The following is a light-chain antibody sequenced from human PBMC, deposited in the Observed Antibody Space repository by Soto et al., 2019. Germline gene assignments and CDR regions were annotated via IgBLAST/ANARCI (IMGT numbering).Light chain of an antibody. V-gene: IGLV2-14*01. CDR1: SSDVGDYIS. J-gene: IGLJ1*01. Sequence: QSGLTQPASVSGSPGQSISISCTGPSSDVGDYISVSWFQQHPGKAPKLMIYEVSNRPSGVSNRFSGSKSANTASLTISGLQAEDEADYYCTSYTSSTTLYVFGSGTKVTVL. CDR2: EVS. CDR3: TSYTSSTTLYV.